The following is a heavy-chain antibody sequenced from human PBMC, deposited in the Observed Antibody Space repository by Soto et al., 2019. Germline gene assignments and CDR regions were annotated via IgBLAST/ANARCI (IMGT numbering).Heavy chain of an antibody. CDR1: GGTFSSYA. Sequence: VQLVQSGAEVKKPGSSVKVSCKASGGTFSSYAISWVRQAPGQGLEWMGGIIPIFGTANYAQKFQGRVTITADESTSTAYMELSSLRSEDTAVYYCAREYDYYDSSGYTDAFDIWGQGTMVTVSS. CDR2: IIPIFGTA. J-gene: IGHJ3*02. CDR3: AREYDYYDSSGYTDAFDI. D-gene: IGHD3-22*01. V-gene: IGHV1-69*01.